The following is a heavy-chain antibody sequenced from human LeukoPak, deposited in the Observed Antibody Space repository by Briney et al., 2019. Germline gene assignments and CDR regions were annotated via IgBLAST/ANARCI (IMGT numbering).Heavy chain of an antibody. J-gene: IGHJ4*02. D-gene: IGHD3-22*01. CDR2: ISYDGSRK. CDR3: AGDYDSSGYGKFDY. V-gene: IGHV3-30-3*01. CDR1: GFTFSSYA. Sequence: GGSLRLSCAASGFTFSSYAMHWVRQAPGKGLEWVAVISYDGSRKKYADSVKGRFTISRDNSKNTLYLQMNSLRDEDTAVYYCAGDYDSSGYGKFDYWGQGTLVTVSS.